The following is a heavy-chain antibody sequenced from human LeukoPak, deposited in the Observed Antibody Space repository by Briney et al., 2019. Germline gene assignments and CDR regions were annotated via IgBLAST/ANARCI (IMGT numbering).Heavy chain of an antibody. D-gene: IGHD6-6*01. CDR1: GFSFSGHW. CDR2: ISPTGSTT. CDR3: ARGPNSNWSGLDF. V-gene: IGHV3-74*01. J-gene: IGHJ4*02. Sequence: GGSLRLSCTASGFSFSGHWMHWGRQVPGKGLGWVSRISPTGSTTSYADSVKGRFTLSRDNAKNTLCLQVNNLRAEDTAVYYCARGPNSNWSGLDFWGQVTLLTVSS.